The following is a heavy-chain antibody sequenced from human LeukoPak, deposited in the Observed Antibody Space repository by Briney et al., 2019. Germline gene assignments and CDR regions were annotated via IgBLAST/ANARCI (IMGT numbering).Heavy chain of an antibody. D-gene: IGHD6-19*01. Sequence: GGSLRLSCSVSGFTFRSYGKYWVRQGPDKGLEWVAFIRNDGSDKYHADSVKGRFTVSRDNSKNTLYLQMNSLRAGDTAVYYYARDSTGWYYQYWGQGTLVTVSS. V-gene: IGHV3-30*02. CDR2: IRNDGSDK. J-gene: IGHJ4*02. CDR1: GFTFRSYG. CDR3: ARDSTGWYYQY.